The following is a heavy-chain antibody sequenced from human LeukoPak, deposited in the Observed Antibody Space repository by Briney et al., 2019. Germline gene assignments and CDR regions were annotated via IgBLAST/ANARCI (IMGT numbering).Heavy chain of an antibody. V-gene: IGHV3-66*01. CDR2: IYSGGST. Sequence: PGGSLRLSCAASGFTVSSNYMSWVRQAPGKGLEWVSVIYSGGSTYYADSVKGRFTISRDNSKNTLYLQMNSLRAEDTAVYYCAREPDYYDSSGYSPDYWGQGTLVTVSS. J-gene: IGHJ4*02. CDR1: GFTVSSNY. D-gene: IGHD3-22*01. CDR3: AREPDYYDSSGYSPDY.